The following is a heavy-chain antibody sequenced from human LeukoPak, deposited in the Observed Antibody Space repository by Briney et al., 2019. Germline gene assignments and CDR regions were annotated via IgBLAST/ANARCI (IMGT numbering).Heavy chain of an antibody. J-gene: IGHJ6*03. Sequence: PSETLSLTCTVSGGSISSYYWSWIRQPPGKGLEWIGYIYYSGSTSYNPSLKSRVTISVDTSKNQFSLKLSSVTAADTAVYYCAREDSGYDRYYYYYMDVWGKGTTVTVSS. V-gene: IGHV4-59*01. CDR1: GGSISSYY. CDR2: IYYSGST. D-gene: IGHD5-12*01. CDR3: AREDSGYDRYYYYYMDV.